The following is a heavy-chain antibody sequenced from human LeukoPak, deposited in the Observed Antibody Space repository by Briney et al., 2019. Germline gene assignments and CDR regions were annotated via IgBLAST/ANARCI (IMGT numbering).Heavy chain of an antibody. Sequence: SETLSLTCTVSADSISSGLYYWSWIRQPAGRGLEWIGRIHARGNTNYNPSLNSRVIISVDSSRRQFSLKLSSVSAADTAVYYCARVEVEHYGSGSYTWFDLWGQGTLVAVSS. CDR2: IHARGNT. CDR1: ADSISSGLYY. CDR3: ARVEVEHYGSGSYTWFDL. V-gene: IGHV4-61*02. D-gene: IGHD3-10*01. J-gene: IGHJ5*02.